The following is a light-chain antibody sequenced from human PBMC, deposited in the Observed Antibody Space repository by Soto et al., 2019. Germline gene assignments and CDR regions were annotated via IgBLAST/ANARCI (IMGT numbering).Light chain of an antibody. CDR2: AAS. Sequence: DRVTLTCRATQGIRNDVVWYQQKPGKAPKRLIYAASRLQSGVPSRFSGSGSGTDFTLTISSLQPEDFATYFCLQHNSYPYTFGQGTKLEIK. J-gene: IGKJ2*01. CDR3: LQHNSYPYT. V-gene: IGKV1-17*01. CDR1: QGIRND.